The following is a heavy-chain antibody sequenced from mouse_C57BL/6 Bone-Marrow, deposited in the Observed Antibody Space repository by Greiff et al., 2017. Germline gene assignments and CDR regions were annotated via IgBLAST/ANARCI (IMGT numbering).Heavy chain of an antibody. J-gene: IGHJ4*01. CDR2: ITHSGET. CDR3: AGIYYDYDGEGDYYAMDY. Sequence: VQLVESGPGLVKPSQSLFLTCSITGFPITSGYYWIWIRQSPGKPLEWMGYITHSGETFYNPSLQSPISITRETSKNQFFLQLNSVTTEDTAMYYCAGIYYDYDGEGDYYAMDYWGQGTSVTVSS. V-gene: IGHV12-3*01. CDR1: GFPITSGYY. D-gene: IGHD2-4*01.